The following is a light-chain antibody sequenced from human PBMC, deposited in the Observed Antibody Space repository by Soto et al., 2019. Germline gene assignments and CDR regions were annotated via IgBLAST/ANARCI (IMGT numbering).Light chain of an antibody. CDR2: GAS. Sequence: EILLTQSPGTLSLSPGGGATLSCSASQSVSSSYLAWYQKNPGQAPSLLTYGASSRATGIPDRFSASGSGTDAPLTISRLDPEELAVYYCQQYGSSPWTFGQGTKV. CDR1: QSVSSSY. V-gene: IGKV3-20*01. J-gene: IGKJ1*01. CDR3: QQYGSSPWT.